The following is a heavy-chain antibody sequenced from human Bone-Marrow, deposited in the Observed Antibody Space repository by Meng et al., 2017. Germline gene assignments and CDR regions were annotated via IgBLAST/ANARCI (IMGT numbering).Heavy chain of an antibody. CDR3: ARGRPTVAGTDYFDY. CDR2: IIPILGIA. CDR1: GYTFTSYY. J-gene: IGHJ4*02. D-gene: IGHD6-19*01. V-gene: IGHV1-69*04. Sequence: SVKVSCKASGYTFTSYYMHWVRQAPGQGLEWMGRIIPILGIANYAQKFQGRVTITADKSTSTAYMELSSLRSEDTAVYYCARGRPTVAGTDYFDYWGQGTLVTVSS.